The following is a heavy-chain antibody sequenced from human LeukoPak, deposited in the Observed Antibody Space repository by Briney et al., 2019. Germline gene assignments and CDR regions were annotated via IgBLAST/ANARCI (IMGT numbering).Heavy chain of an antibody. CDR3: ARLSPSVGIDY. CDR2: INSDGSST. CDR1: GFTFSSYG. Sequence: GGSLRLSCAASGFTFSSYGMHWVRQAPGKGLVWVSRINSDGSSTSYADSVKGRFTIPRDNAKNTLYLQMSSLRAEDTAVYYCARLSPSVGIDYWGQGTLVTVSS. D-gene: IGHD2/OR15-2a*01. J-gene: IGHJ4*02. V-gene: IGHV3-74*01.